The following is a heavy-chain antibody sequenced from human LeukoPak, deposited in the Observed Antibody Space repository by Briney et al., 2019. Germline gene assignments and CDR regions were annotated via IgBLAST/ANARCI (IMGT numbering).Heavy chain of an antibody. CDR1: GFTVSSNY. CDR2: TYSGGGT. J-gene: IGHJ3*02. Sequence: PGGSLRLSCAASGFTVSSNYMSWVRQAPGKGLEWVSVTYSGGGTYYADSVKGRFTISRDNSKNTLYLQMNSLRVEDTAVYYCAREIYCSASSCTGGVFDIWGQGTMVTVSS. V-gene: IGHV3-53*01. CDR3: AREIYCSASSCTGGVFDI. D-gene: IGHD2-15*01.